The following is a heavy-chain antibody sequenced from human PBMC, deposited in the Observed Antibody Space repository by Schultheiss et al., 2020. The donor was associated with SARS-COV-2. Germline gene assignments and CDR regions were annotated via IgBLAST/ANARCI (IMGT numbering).Heavy chain of an antibody. CDR3: ARDKVVGALDV. J-gene: IGHJ6*02. V-gene: IGHV3-30*03. CDR2: ISYDGSNK. Sequence: GGSLRLSCAASGFTFSSYGMHWVRQAPGKGLEWVAVISYDGSNKYYADSVKGRFTISRDNSKNTLYLQMNSLRAEDTAVYYCARDKVVGALDVWGQGTTVTVSS. CDR1: GFTFSSYG. D-gene: IGHD1-26*01.